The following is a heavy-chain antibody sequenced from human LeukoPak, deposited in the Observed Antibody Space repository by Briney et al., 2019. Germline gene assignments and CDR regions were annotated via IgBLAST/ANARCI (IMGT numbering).Heavy chain of an antibody. D-gene: IGHD3-3*01. CDR3: ARARGFLEWVNDAFDI. V-gene: IGHV3-21*01. CDR2: ISSSSSYI. Sequence: GGSLRLSCAASGFTFSSYSMNWVRQAPGKGLEWVSSISSSSSYIYYADSVKGRFTISRDNAKNSLYLQMNSLRAEDTAVYYCARARGFLEWVNDAFDIWGQGTMVTVSS. J-gene: IGHJ3*02. CDR1: GFTFSSYS.